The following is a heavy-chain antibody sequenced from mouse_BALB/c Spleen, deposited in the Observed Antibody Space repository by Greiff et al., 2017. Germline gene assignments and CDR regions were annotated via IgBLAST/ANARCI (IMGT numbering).Heavy chain of an antibody. J-gene: IGHJ2*01. CDR3: NAAIGNY. V-gene: IGHV14-4*02. Sequence: EVKLQESGAELVRSGASVKLSCTASGFNIKDYYMHWVKQRPEQGLEWIGWIDPENGDTEYAPKFQGKATMTADTSSNTAYLQLSSLTSEDTAVYYCNAAIGNYWGQGTTLTVSS. CDR1: GFNIKDYY. CDR2: IDPENGDT. D-gene: IGHD1-2*01.